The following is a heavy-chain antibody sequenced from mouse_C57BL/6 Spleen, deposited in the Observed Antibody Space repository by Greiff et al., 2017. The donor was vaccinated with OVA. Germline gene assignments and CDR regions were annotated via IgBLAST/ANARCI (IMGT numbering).Heavy chain of an antibody. D-gene: IGHD1-1*01. Sequence: QVQLQQSGAELVRPGTSVKVSCKASGYAFTNYLIEWVKQRPGQGLEWIGVINPGSGGTNYNEKFKGKATLTADKSSSTAYMQLSSLTSEDSAVYFCARSDYYGGSDFDYWGQGTTLTVSS. CDR3: ARSDYYGGSDFDY. V-gene: IGHV1-54*01. CDR2: INPGSGGT. CDR1: GYAFTNYL. J-gene: IGHJ2*01.